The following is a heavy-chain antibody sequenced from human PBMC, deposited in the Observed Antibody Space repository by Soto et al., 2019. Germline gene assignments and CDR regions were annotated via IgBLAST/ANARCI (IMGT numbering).Heavy chain of an antibody. CDR3: AKGVPCIAVPGTGYFQH. V-gene: IGHV3-23*01. D-gene: IGHD6-19*01. J-gene: IGHJ1*01. Sequence: GGSLRLSCAASGFTFSSYAMSWVRQAPGKGLEWVSGISGSGDSTYYADSVKGRFTISRDNSKNTLYLQMNSLRAEDTAVYYCAKGVPCIAVPGTGYFQHWGQATLVTVS. CDR1: GFTFSSYA. CDR2: ISGSGDST.